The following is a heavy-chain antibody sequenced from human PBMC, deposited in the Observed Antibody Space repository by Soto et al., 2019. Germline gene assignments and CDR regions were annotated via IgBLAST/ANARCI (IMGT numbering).Heavy chain of an antibody. CDR1: GVTFCDAW. CDR3: ASLGRHG. CDR2: IKEDGSEK. D-gene: IGHD3-16*01. V-gene: IGHV3-7*01. Sequence: GGCRGLSSTSSGVTFCDAWMDWFRQAPGKGPEWVANIKEDGSEKNYVDSVKGRFTISRDNARNSLYLQMNSLQAEDTAVYFCASLGRHGWGQGTTVTVSS. J-gene: IGHJ6*02.